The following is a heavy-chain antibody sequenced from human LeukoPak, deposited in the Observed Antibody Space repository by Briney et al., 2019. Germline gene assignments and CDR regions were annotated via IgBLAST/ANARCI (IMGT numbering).Heavy chain of an antibody. D-gene: IGHD1-14*01. CDR2: IKQDGSEK. Sequence: GGSLRLSCAASGFMFRSYWMTWVRQAPGKGLEWVANIKQDGSEKNYLDSVRGRFTISRDDARNSLYLQMDSLRVEDTAVYYCARDQSIPNLDAFDIWGQGTMVTVSS. CDR1: GFMFRSYW. CDR3: ARDQSIPNLDAFDI. J-gene: IGHJ3*02. V-gene: IGHV3-7*05.